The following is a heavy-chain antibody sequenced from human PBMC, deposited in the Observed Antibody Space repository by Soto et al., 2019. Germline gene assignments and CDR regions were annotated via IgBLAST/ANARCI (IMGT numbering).Heavy chain of an antibody. CDR3: ARGGPGTYYRTFDC. J-gene: IGHJ4*02. Sequence: GGSLRLSCAASGFIFSNYGMHCVRQAPGKGLEWVAVIWYDGSYKNYGDSVKGRFTISRDNSKNTVSLQMNSLRGEDTAVYYCARGGPGTYYRTFDCWGQGAMVTASS. CDR1: GFIFSNYG. D-gene: IGHD3-10*01. CDR2: IWYDGSYK. V-gene: IGHV3-33*01.